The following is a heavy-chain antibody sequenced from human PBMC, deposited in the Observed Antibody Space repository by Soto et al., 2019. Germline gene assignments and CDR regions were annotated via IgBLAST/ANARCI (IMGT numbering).Heavy chain of an antibody. D-gene: IGHD3-22*01. Sequence: TSETLSLTCTVSGGSISSGDYYWSWIRQPPGKGLEWIGYIYYSGSTYYNPSLKSRVTISVDTSKNQFSLKLSSVTAADTAVYYCARDPYYYDSSGYYYAPYYYGMDVWGQGTTVTVSS. CDR1: GGSISSGDYY. V-gene: IGHV4-30-4*01. CDR2: IYYSGST. J-gene: IGHJ6*02. CDR3: ARDPYYYDSSGYYYAPYYYGMDV.